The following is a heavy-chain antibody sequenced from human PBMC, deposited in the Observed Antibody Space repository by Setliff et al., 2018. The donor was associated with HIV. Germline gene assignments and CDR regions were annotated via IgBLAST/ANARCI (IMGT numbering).Heavy chain of an antibody. J-gene: IGHJ4*02. V-gene: IGHV3-23*03. CDR3: AKDPPLSYSSGWYYFDY. CDR2: IYSGGSAT. D-gene: IGHD6-19*01. Sequence: GGSLRLSCAASGFTFSSYAMSWVRQAPGKGLEWVSVIYSGGSATYYADSVKGRFTISRDDSKNTFSLQMNSLRADDTAVYYCAKDPPLSYSSGWYYFDYWGQGTLVTVSS. CDR1: GFTFSSYA.